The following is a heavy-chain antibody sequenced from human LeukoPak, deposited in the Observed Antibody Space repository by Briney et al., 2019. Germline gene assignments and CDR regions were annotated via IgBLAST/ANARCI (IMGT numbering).Heavy chain of an antibody. Sequence: SETLPLTCTVSGGSISSYYWSWIRQPPGKGLEWIGYIYYSGSTNYNPSLKSRVTISVDTSKNQFSLKLSSVTAADTAVYYCARLQLERRSYYYYMDVWGKGTTVTISS. CDR1: GGSISSYY. CDR2: IYYSGST. CDR3: ARLQLERRSYYYYMDV. V-gene: IGHV4-59*08. J-gene: IGHJ6*03. D-gene: IGHD1-1*01.